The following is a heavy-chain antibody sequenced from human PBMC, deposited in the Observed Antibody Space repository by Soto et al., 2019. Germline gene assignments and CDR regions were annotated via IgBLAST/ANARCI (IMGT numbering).Heavy chain of an antibody. V-gene: IGHV3-49*04. Sequence: GGSLRLSCGASGFTFSSHGMHWVRQAPGKGLEWVGFIRSNLYGGTAEHAAPMKGRFTISRDDSKSIAYLQMNSLKTEDTAVYYCTRRYCSDTSCYVGDYWGQGT. CDR1: GFTFSSHG. D-gene: IGHD2-2*01. CDR3: TRRYCSDTSCYVGDY. CDR2: IRSNLYGGTA. J-gene: IGHJ4*02.